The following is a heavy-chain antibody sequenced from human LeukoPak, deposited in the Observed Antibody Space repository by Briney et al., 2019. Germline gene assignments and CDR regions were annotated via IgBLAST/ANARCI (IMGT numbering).Heavy chain of an antibody. CDR1: AGSISSDSYY. J-gene: IGHJ4*02. CDR2: IFYSGST. V-gene: IGHV4-39*07. CDR3: ARDPSRYCSRTGCYHFDY. Sequence: SETLSLTCTVSAGSISSDSYYWGWIRQPPGKGLEWIGTIFYSGSTYFNPSLKSRFTIAVDTSKNQFSLKVTSVTAADTAVYYCARDPSRYCSRTGCYHFDYWGQGTLVTVSS. D-gene: IGHD2-2*01.